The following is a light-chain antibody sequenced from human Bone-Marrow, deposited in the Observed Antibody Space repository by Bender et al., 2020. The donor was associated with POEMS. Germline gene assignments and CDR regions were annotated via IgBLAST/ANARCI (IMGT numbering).Light chain of an antibody. CDR1: INDVGSYTF. CDR2: EVS. CDR3: ISYTTSSTGHVI. V-gene: IGLV2-14*02. Sequence: QSALTQPASVSGSPGQSITVSCAGTINDVGSYTFVSWYQQQSGRAPKLMIYEVSKRPSGVSDRFSGSKSGNTASLTISGLQAEDEGHYYCISYTTSSTGHVIIGGGTKLTVL. J-gene: IGLJ2*01.